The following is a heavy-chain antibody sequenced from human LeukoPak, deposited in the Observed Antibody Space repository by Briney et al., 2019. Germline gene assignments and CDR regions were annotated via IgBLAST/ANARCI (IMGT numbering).Heavy chain of an antibody. Sequence: SVKVSCKASGGTFSSYAISWVRQAPGQGLEWMGGIIPIFGTANYAQKFQGRVTITADESTSTAYMELSSLRSEDTAVYYCARGSSPAPRAGDAFDIWGQGTMVTVSS. J-gene: IGHJ3*02. V-gene: IGHV1-69*13. CDR2: IIPIFGTA. D-gene: IGHD6-13*01. CDR3: ARGSSPAPRAGDAFDI. CDR1: GGTFSSYA.